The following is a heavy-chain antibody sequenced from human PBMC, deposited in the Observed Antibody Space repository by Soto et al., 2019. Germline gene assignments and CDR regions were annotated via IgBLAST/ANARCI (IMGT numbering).Heavy chain of an antibody. CDR2: IDVGSANA. J-gene: IGHJ6*02. V-gene: IGHV1-58*01. CDR1: GFTFSSSA. D-gene: IGHD2-8*01. CDR3: ARGMGGDYYGMDV. Sequence: GASVKVSCKTSGFTFSSSAVHWVRQARGHRLQWIGWIDVGSANANYAQMLQERVTISRDMSTSTAYMELSSLRSEDTAVYYCARGMGGDYYGMDVWGQGTTVTVSS.